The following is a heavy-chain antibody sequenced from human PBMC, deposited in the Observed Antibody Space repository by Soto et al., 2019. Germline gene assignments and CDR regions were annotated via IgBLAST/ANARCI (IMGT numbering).Heavy chain of an antibody. J-gene: IGHJ3*02. CDR3: ARVLKDDYIWGSYRHALPHDAFDI. D-gene: IGHD3-16*02. V-gene: IGHV3-21*01. CDR2: ISSSSSYI. CDR1: GFTFSSYS. Sequence: GGSLRLSCAASGFTFSSYSMNWVRQAPGKGLEWVSSISSSSSYIYYADSVKGRFTISRDNAKNSLYLQMNSLRAEDTAVYYCARVLKDDYIWGSYRHALPHDAFDIWGQGTMVTVSS.